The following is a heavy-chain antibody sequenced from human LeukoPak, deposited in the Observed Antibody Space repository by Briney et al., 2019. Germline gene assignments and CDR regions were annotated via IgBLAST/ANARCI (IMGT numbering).Heavy chain of an antibody. CDR3: AKGTLYYGSGSYPRY. CDR2: ISDSGGGT. CDR1: GFTFYNYA. D-gene: IGHD3-10*01. J-gene: IGHJ4*02. V-gene: IGHV3-23*01. Sequence: GGSLRLSCAASGFTFYNYAMSWVRQAPGKGLEWVSTISDSGGGTYYADSVKGRFTISRDNSKNTLYLQMNSLRAEDTAVYYCAKGTLYYGSGSYPRYWGQGTLVTVSS.